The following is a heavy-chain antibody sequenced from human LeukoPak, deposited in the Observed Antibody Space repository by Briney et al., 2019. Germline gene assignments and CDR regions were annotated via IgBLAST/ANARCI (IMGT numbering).Heavy chain of an antibody. V-gene: IGHV3-48*03. CDR2: ISSSRTTI. J-gene: IGHJ4*02. D-gene: IGHD5-12*01. CDR3: ARGNSGYDFHFDY. Sequence: PGGSLRLSCAAYGFTYSSYEMTWVRQARGKGVEWVSYISSSRTTIYYADSLKARFTISRDNAKNSLYLQMNSLRAEDTAVYYCARGNSGYDFHFDYWGQGTLVTVSS. CDR1: GFTYSSYE.